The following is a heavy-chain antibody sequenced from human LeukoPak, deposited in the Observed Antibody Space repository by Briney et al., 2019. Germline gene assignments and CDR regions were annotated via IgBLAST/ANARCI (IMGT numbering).Heavy chain of an antibody. CDR2: ISSSSSTI. V-gene: IGHV3-48*01. CDR3: ARAQTDYYDSSGYYYFDAFDI. J-gene: IGHJ3*02. CDR1: GFTFSSYS. Sequence: PGGSLRLSCAASGFTFSSYSMNWVRQAPGKGLEWVSYISSSSSTIYYADSVKGRFTISRDNAKNSLYLQMNSLRAEDTAVYYCARAQTDYYDSSGYYYFDAFDIWGQGTMVTVSS. D-gene: IGHD3-22*01.